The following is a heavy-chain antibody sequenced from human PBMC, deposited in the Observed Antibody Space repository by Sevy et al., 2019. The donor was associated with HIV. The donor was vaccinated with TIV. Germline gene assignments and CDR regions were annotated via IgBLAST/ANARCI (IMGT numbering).Heavy chain of an antibody. Sequence: GGSLRLSCAASGFTFSSYAMHWVLQAPGKELEWVAVISYDGSNKYYADSVKGRFTISRDNSKNTLYLQMNSLRAEDTSVYYCARDIDIVVVLAASYYYGMDVWGQGTTVTVSS. J-gene: IGHJ6*02. CDR3: ARDIDIVVVLAASYYYGMDV. V-gene: IGHV3-30-3*01. D-gene: IGHD2-2*01. CDR2: ISYDGSNK. CDR1: GFTFSSYA.